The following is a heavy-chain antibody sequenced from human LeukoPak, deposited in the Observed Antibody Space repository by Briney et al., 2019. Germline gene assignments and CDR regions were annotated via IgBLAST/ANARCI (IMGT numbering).Heavy chain of an antibody. CDR3: ATYFGSGVDLDH. CDR2: ITGGGGST. J-gene: IGHJ4*02. D-gene: IGHD3-10*01. Sequence: GGSLRLSCAASGFTFSSYWMHWVRQAPGKGLVWVSSITGGGGSTYYADSVKGRFTISRDNSKSTLYLEMNSLRAEDTAVYYCATYFGSGVDLDHWGQGTLVTVSS. V-gene: IGHV3-23*01. CDR1: GFTFSSYW.